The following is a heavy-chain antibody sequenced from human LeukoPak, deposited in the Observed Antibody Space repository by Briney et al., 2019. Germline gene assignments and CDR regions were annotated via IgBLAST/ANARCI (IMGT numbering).Heavy chain of an antibody. CDR2: VIGSGKST. J-gene: IGHJ4*02. CDR1: GFTFSSYA. V-gene: IGHV3-23*01. Sequence: GGSLRLSCAASGFTFSSYAMSWVRQAPGKGLEWVSGVIGSGKSTFYADSVKGRFTISRDNSRNTLYLQMNSLRVEDTAVYYCTRPHVDGGYYYHQYWGQGTLVTVSS. D-gene: IGHD3-22*01. CDR3: TRPHVDGGYYYHQY.